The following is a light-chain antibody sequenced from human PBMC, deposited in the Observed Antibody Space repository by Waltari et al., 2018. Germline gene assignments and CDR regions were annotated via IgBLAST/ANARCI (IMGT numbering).Light chain of an antibody. CDR1: SSDVGGYNS. CDR3: SSYTSSSTWV. J-gene: IGLJ3*02. CDR2: EVS. Sequence: QSALTQPASVSGSPGQSITISCTGTSSDVGGYNSASWYQPHPGKAPKLMIYEVSNRPSGVSNRFSGSKSGNTASLTISGLQAEDEADYYCSSYTSSSTWVFGGGTKLTVL. V-gene: IGLV2-14*01.